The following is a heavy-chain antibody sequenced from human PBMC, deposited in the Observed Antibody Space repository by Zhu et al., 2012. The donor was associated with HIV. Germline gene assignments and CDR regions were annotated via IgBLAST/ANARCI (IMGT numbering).Heavy chain of an antibody. Sequence: QVQLQESGPGLVKPSETLSLTCTVSGGSISSSSYYWGWIRQPPGKGLEWIGSIYYSGSTYYNPSLKSRVTISVDTSKNQFSLKLSSVTAADTAVYYCARRVSYYDSSGYQLDYWGQGTLVTVSS. D-gene: IGHD3-22*01. V-gene: IGHV4-39*01. CDR2: IYYSGST. CDR1: GGSISSSSYY. CDR3: ARRVSYYDSSGYQLDY. J-gene: IGHJ4*02.